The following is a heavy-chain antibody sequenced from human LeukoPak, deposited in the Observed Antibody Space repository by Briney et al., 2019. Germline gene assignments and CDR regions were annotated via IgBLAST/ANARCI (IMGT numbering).Heavy chain of an antibody. CDR3: ARANYYGSESYSFDY. J-gene: IGHJ4*02. CDR2: INPSGGST. D-gene: IGHD3-10*01. V-gene: IGHV1-46*01. CDR1: GYTFTTYF. Sequence: ASVKVSCKASGYTFTTYFIHWVRQAPGQGLEWMGVINPSGGSTSYAQNFQGRLTMTRDTSTSTVYMELSSLRSEDTALYYCARANYYGSESYSFDYWGQGTLVTVSS.